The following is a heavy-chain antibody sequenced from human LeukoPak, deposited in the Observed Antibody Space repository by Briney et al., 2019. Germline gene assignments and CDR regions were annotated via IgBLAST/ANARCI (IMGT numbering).Heavy chain of an antibody. J-gene: IGHJ4*02. Sequence: PGGSLRLSCAASGFTFSNFWMSWVRQSPGKGLEWVASIKPDGSEKYYVDSVKGRFTISRDNAKNSLHLQMNSLRAEDTAVYYCARLDSSGFDYWGQGTLVTVSS. CDR1: GFTFSNFW. CDR2: IKPDGSEK. V-gene: IGHV3-7*01. CDR3: ARLDSSGFDY. D-gene: IGHD3-22*01.